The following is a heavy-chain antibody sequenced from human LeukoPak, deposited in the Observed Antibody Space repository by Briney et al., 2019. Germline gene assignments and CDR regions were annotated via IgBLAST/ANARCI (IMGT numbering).Heavy chain of an antibody. CDR2: IYTSGST. D-gene: IGHD2-15*01. CDR3: AREDALVGYYYYYMDV. V-gene: IGHV4-59*10. CDR1: GGSFSGYY. J-gene: IGHJ6*03. Sequence: SETLSLTCAVYGGSFSGYYWSWIRQPPGKGLEWIGRIYTSGSTNYNPSLKSRVTMSVDTSKNQFSLKLSSVTAADTAVYYCAREDALVGYYYYYMDVWGKGTTVTVSS.